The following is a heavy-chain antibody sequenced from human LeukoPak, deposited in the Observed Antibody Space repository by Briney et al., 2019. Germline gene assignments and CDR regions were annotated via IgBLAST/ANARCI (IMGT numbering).Heavy chain of an antibody. CDR1: GGSISSSSYY. Sequence: PSETLSLTCTVSGGSISSSSYYWGWIRQPPGKGLEWTGSIYYSGSTYYNPSLKSRVTISVDTSKNQFSLKLSSVTAADTAVYYCARPRDDYGDYWIDYWGQGTLVTVSS. J-gene: IGHJ4*02. V-gene: IGHV4-39*01. CDR3: ARPRDDYGDYWIDY. CDR2: IYYSGST. D-gene: IGHD4-17*01.